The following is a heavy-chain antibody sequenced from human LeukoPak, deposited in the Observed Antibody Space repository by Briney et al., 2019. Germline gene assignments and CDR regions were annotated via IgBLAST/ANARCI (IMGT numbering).Heavy chain of an antibody. Sequence: GGSLRLSCAASGFALSSHWMTWVRQVPGRGPEWVANVNRDGSETYYLDSVKGRFTISKDNAKNSLYLQMNSLRAEDTAVYYCARRINYYDSSGYYRDAFDIWGQGTMVTVSS. D-gene: IGHD3-22*01. J-gene: IGHJ3*02. CDR2: VNRDGSET. CDR1: GFALSSHW. V-gene: IGHV3-7*03. CDR3: ARRINYYDSSGYYRDAFDI.